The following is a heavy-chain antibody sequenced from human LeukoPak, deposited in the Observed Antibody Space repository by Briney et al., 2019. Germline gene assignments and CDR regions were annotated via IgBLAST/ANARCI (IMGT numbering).Heavy chain of an antibody. J-gene: IGHJ4*02. CDR2: IFYDGTIS. V-gene: IGHV3-30*04. D-gene: IGHD3-22*01. CDR3: ARDPRGPTGYDSSRDTFDY. Sequence: GGSLRLPCAASGFTFSNYAMHWVRQAPGKGLEWVAVIFYDGTISYYIDSVKGRFTISRDNSANTVYLRMNSLRPEDTAVYFCARDPRGPTGYDSSRDTFDYWGQGTLVTVSS. CDR1: GFTFSNYA.